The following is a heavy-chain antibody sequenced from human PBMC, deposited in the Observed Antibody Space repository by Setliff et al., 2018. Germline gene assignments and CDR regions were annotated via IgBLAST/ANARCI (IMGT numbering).Heavy chain of an antibody. Sequence: PSETLSLTCTVSGASLSSGSYYWSWIRQSAGKGLEWIGRIYTSGATTYSPSLKSRVSISADTSKNLFSLRLKSVTAADTAVYYCRFWSGYYKNDYWGQGTLVTVSS. J-gene: IGHJ4*02. V-gene: IGHV4-61*02. CDR3: RFWSGYYKNDY. D-gene: IGHD3-3*01. CDR1: GASLSSGSYY. CDR2: IYTSGAT.